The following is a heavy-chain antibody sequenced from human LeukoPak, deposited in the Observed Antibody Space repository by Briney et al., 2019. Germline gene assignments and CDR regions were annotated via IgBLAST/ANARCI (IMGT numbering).Heavy chain of an antibody. Sequence: PGGSLRLSCVASGFTFSNYAMTWVRQAPGKGLEWVSSILGTGDYTYYADSVKGRFTISRDNSKNTLYLQMNSLRAGDTAIYYCARGSKGTYDYWGQGTLVTVSS. V-gene: IGHV3-23*01. CDR2: ILGTGDYT. J-gene: IGHJ4*02. CDR3: ARGSKGTYDY. CDR1: GFTFSNYA.